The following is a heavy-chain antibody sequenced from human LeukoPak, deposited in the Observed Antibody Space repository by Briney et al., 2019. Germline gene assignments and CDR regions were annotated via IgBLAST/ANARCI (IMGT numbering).Heavy chain of an antibody. D-gene: IGHD2/OR15-2a*01. CDR1: GYTFTGDR. V-gene: IGHV1-2*02. CDR2: IKPSSGDT. Sequence: ASVKVSCKASGYTFTGDRIYWLRQAPGQGLEWVGWIKPSSGDTLYEQKFQGRVTMTRDKSISSAYMELSSLRSDDTAVYYCARKSAGFLTAWGQGTLVTVSS. J-gene: IGHJ5*02. CDR3: ARKSAGFLTA.